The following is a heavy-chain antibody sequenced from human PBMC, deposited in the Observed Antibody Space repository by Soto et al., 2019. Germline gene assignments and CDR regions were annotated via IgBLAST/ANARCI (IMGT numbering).Heavy chain of an antibody. D-gene: IGHD3-22*01. Sequence: SETLSLTCAVYGGSFIGYYCSWIRQPPFKWLEWIGEINHSGSTNYNPSLKSRVTIPVDTSKNQFSLKLSSVTAADTAVYYCARGSPMYYYDSSGYYYYYGMDVWGQGTTVTVSS. V-gene: IGHV4-34*01. CDR1: GGSFIGYY. CDR2: INHSGST. J-gene: IGHJ6*02. CDR3: ARGSPMYYYDSSGYYYYYGMDV.